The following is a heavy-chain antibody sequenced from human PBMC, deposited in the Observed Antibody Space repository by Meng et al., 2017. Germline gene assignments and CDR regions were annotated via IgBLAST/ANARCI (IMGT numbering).Heavy chain of an antibody. CDR1: GFTFRTYW. CDR2: IKPDGTMT. CDR3: ARSDWFDP. Sequence: VPLGGAGEGLFLSVVPLILYVPASGFTFRTYWMHWVRQAPGKGLVWVSRIKPDGTMTVYADSLKGRFTISRDNAKNTLYLQMNSLRSDDTAVYYCARSDWFDPWGQGTVVTVSS. V-gene: IGHV3-74*01. J-gene: IGHJ5*02.